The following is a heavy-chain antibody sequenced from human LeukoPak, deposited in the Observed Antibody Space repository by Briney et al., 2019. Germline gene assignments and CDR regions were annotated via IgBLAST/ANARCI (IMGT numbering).Heavy chain of an antibody. CDR1: GFTVSSNY. CDR3: VRGGGAFCGDDCYRNFDY. CDR2: IYSGGST. D-gene: IGHD2-21*02. Sequence: PGGSLRLSCAASGFTVSSNYMSWVRQAPGKGLEWVSVIYSGGSTYYADSVMGRFTTSRDNSKNTVSLQMNSLRAEDTAVYYCVRGGGAFCGDDCYRNFDYWGQGTLVTVSS. V-gene: IGHV3-66*01. J-gene: IGHJ4*02.